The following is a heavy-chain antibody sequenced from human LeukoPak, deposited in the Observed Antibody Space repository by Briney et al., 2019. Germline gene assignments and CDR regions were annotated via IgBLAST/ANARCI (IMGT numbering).Heavy chain of an antibody. CDR2: IYYSGST. CDR1: GGSISSYY. V-gene: IGHV4-59*01. J-gene: IGHJ3*02. CDR3: AREISTIHDAFDI. Sequence: PSETLSLTCTVSGGSISSYYWSWIRQPPGKGLEWIGYIYYSGSTNYNPSLKSRVTISVDTPKNQFSLKLSSVTAADTAVYYCAREISTIHDAFDIWGQGTMVTVSS. D-gene: IGHD5/OR15-5a*01.